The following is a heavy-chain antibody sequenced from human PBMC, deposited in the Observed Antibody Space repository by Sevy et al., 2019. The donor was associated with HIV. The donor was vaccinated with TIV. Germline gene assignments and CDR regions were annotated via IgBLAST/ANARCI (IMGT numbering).Heavy chain of an antibody. V-gene: IGHV3-30*04. J-gene: IGHJ4*02. CDR3: AKASYRDYYDSGGYETE. CDR1: GFTFVSYA. Sequence: GGSLRLSCAASGFTFVSYAMHWVRQAPGKGLEWVAMISSDGRNINYADSVKGRFTISRDTSKNTLLLQMNSLRAEDTAVYYCAKASYRDYYDSGGYETEWGQGTQVTVSS. D-gene: IGHD3-22*01. CDR2: ISSDGRNI.